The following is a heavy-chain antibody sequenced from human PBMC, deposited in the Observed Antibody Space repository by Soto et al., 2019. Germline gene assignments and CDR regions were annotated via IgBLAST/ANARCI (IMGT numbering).Heavy chain of an antibody. J-gene: IGHJ3*02. V-gene: IGHV3-23*01. CDR2: ILVGGST. D-gene: IGHD2-8*02. CDR1: GFTCRSYD. CDR3: AKATATGGGAFDI. Sequence: GGSLRLSCAASGFTCRSYDMSWVRQAPGKGLEWVSTILVGGSTYYPDSVKGRFTISRDNSRNTLFLQMNSLTAGDTAVYYCAKATATGGGAFDICGQGTMVTVSS.